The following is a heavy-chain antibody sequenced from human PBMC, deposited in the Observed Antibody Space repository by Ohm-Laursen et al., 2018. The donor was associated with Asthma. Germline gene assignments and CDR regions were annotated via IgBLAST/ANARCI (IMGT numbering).Heavy chain of an antibody. CDR2: ISYDGSNK. CDR3: ARDIGLLEPVSYYGMDV. V-gene: IGHV3-30-3*01. D-gene: IGHD1-1*01. CDR1: GFTFSSYA. J-gene: IGHJ6*02. Sequence: SLRLSCAASGFTFSSYAMHWVRQAPGKGLEWVAVISYDGSNKYYADSVKGRFTISRDNSKNTLYLQMNSLRAEDTAVYYCARDIGLLEPVSYYGMDVWGQGTTVTVSS.